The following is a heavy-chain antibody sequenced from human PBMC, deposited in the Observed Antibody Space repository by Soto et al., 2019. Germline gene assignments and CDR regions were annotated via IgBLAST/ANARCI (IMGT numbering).Heavy chain of an antibody. CDR1: GFTFSSYA. Sequence: QVQLVESGGGVVQPGRSLRLSCAASGFTFSSYAMHWVRQAPGKGLEWVAVISYDGSNKYYADSVKGRFTISRDNSKNTLYLQMNSLRAEDTAVYYCARDSGSYPVNFDYWGQGTLVTVSS. D-gene: IGHD1-26*01. J-gene: IGHJ4*02. CDR3: ARDSGSYPVNFDY. V-gene: IGHV3-30-3*01. CDR2: ISYDGSNK.